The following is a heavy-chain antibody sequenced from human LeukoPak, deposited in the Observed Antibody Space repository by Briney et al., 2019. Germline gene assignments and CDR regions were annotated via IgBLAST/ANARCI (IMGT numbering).Heavy chain of an antibody. D-gene: IGHD6-19*01. CDR2: INTNTGNP. V-gene: IGHV7-4-1*02. CDR1: GYTFTSYA. CDR3: ARDPRSWEWLAYYYYGMDV. Sequence: ASVKVSCKASGYTFTSYAMNWVRQAPGQGLEWMGWINTNTGNPTYAQGFTGRFVFSLDTSVSTAYLQISSLKAEDTAVYYCARDPRSWEWLAYYYYGMDVWGQGATVTVSS. J-gene: IGHJ6*02.